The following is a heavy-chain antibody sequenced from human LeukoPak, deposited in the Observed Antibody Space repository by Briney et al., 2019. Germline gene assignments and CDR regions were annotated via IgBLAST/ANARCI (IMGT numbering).Heavy chain of an antibody. D-gene: IGHD3-22*01. J-gene: IGHJ6*02. Sequence: SQTLSLTCAISGDSFSSNSAAWNWIRQSPSRGLEWLGRTYYRSKWYNDYAVSVKSRITINPDTSKNQFSLQLNSVTPEDTAVYYCAVTTNRYYYDRKSGMDVWGQGTTVTVSS. CDR2: TYYRSKWYN. CDR1: GDSFSSNSAA. V-gene: IGHV6-1*01. CDR3: AVTTNRYYYDRKSGMDV.